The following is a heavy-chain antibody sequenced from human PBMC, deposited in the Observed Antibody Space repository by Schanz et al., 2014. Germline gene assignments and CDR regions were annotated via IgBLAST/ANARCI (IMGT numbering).Heavy chain of an antibody. V-gene: IGHV3-7*03. D-gene: IGHD3-10*01. CDR2: IKEDGSEK. Sequence: EVQLVESGGGLVQPGGSLRLSCAGSGFAFSSNWMNWVRQAPGKGLEWVANIKEDGSEKYYVDSVKGRFTISRDNSENTLYLQMNSLRAEDTAVYYCCRSGSPIYYHGLDVWGQGTTVTVSS. J-gene: IGHJ6*02. CDR1: GFAFSSNW. CDR3: CRSGSPIYYHGLDV.